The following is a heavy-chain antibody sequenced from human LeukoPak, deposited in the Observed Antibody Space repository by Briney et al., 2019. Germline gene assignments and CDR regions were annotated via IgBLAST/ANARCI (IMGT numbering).Heavy chain of an antibody. CDR1: GYTFTSYY. CDR3: ARGSSWYFLDY. V-gene: IGHV1-46*01. Sequence: ASVKVSCKASGYTFTSYYMHWVRQAPGQGLEWMGIINLSGGSTSYAQKFQGRVTMTRDMSTSTVYMELSSLRSEDTAVYYCARGSSWYFLDYWGQGTLVTVSS. CDR2: INLSGGST. J-gene: IGHJ4*02. D-gene: IGHD6-13*01.